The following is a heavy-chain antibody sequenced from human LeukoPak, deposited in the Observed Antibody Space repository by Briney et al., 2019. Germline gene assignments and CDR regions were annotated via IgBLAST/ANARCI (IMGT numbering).Heavy chain of an antibody. CDR2: ISYDGSNK. Sequence: PGRSLRLSCAASRFTFSSYGMHWVRQAPGKGLEWVAVISYDGSNKYYADSVKGRFTISRDNSKNTLYLQMNSLRAEDTAVYYCAKGLAAAANWFDPWGQGTLVTVSS. CDR1: RFTFSSYG. D-gene: IGHD6-13*01. V-gene: IGHV3-30*18. CDR3: AKGLAAAANWFDP. J-gene: IGHJ5*02.